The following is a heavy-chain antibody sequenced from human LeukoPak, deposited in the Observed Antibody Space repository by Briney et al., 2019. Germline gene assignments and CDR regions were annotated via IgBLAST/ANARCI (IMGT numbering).Heavy chain of an antibody. D-gene: IGHD1-26*01. J-gene: IGHJ4*02. CDR3: AKDGTSSPSYFDY. CDR1: GFTFSNYA. Sequence: PGGSLRLSRAGSGFTFSNYAMSWVRQAPGKGLEWVSTISLSGGSTYYADSVKGRFTISRDNSKNTLYLQMNSLRAEDTAIYYCAKDGTSSPSYFDYWGQGTLVTVST. V-gene: IGHV3-23*01. CDR2: ISLSGGST.